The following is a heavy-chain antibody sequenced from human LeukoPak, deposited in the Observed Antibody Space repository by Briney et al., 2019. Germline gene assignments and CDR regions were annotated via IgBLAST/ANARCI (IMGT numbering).Heavy chain of an antibody. V-gene: IGHV1-69*13. D-gene: IGHD6-13*01. CDR3: AREGYSSSGSYNWFDP. Sequence: SVKVSFKASGCTFSSYAISWVRQAPGQGLEWMGGIIPIFGTANYAQKFQGRVTITADESTSTAYMELSSLRSEDTAVYYCAREGYSSSGSYNWFDPWGQGTLVTVSS. CDR1: GCTFSSYA. CDR2: IIPIFGTA. J-gene: IGHJ5*02.